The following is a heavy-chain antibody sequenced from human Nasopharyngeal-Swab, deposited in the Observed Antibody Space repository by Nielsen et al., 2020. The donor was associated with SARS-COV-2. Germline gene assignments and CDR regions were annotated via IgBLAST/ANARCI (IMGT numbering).Heavy chain of an antibody. Sequence: ASVKVSCKASGYTFTSYGISWVRQAPPQPLEWMGWISAYNGNTNYAQKLQRRVTMTTDTSTSTAYMELRSLSSDDTAVYYCARDLRVIVGANDAFDIWGQGTMVTVSS. J-gene: IGHJ3*02. CDR2: ISAYNGNT. D-gene: IGHD1-26*01. CDR1: GYTFTSYG. V-gene: IGHV1-18*01. CDR3: ARDLRVIVGANDAFDI.